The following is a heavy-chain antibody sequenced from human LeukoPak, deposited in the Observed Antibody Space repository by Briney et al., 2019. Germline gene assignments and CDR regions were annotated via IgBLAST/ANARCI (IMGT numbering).Heavy chain of an antibody. CDR1: GYTLTELS. V-gene: IGHV1-24*01. D-gene: IGHD3-10*01. J-gene: IGHJ4*02. Sequence: ASVKVSCKVSGYTLTELSMHWVRQAPGKGLEWMGGFDPEDGETIYAQKFQGRVTMTEDTSTDTAYMELSSLRSEDTAVYYCATLPFDYGSGSYYQVFDYWGQGTLVTVSS. CDR2: FDPEDGET. CDR3: ATLPFDYGSGSYYQVFDY.